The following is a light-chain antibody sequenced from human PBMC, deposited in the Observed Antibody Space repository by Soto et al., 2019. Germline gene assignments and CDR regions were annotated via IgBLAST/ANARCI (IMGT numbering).Light chain of an antibody. CDR3: QTWGTGIQV. Sequence: QPVLTQSPSASASLGASVKLTCTLSSGHSSYAIAWHQQQPEKGPRYLMNLNSDGSHSKGDGIPDRFSGSSSGAERYLTISSLQSEDEADYYCQTWGTGIQVFGGGTKPTVL. V-gene: IGLV4-69*01. CDR1: SGHSSYA. CDR2: LNSDGSH. J-gene: IGLJ2*01.